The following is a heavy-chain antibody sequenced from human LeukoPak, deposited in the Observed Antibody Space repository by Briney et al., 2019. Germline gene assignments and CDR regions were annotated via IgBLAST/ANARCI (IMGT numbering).Heavy chain of an antibody. Sequence: EASVKVSCKASGYTFTSYDINWVRQATGQGLEWMGWMNPNSGNTGYAQKFQGRVTMTRNTSISTAYMELSSLRSEDTAVYYCARGQRVSSSWYGWFDPWGQGTLVTVSS. CDR2: MNPNSGNT. CDR1: GYTFTSYD. J-gene: IGHJ5*02. CDR3: ARGQRVSSSWYGWFDP. D-gene: IGHD6-13*01. V-gene: IGHV1-8*01.